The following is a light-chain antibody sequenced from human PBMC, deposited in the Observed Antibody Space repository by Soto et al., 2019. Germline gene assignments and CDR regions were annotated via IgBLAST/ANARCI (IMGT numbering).Light chain of an antibody. J-gene: IGKJ1*01. CDR3: QQYNTYPWT. Sequence: DIQMTQSPSTLSASVGDRVTITCRASQSINTWLAWYRQKPGKAPNLLIYKASSLESGVPSRFSGSGSGTEFTLTISGLQPDDFATYYCQQYNTYPWTFGQGTKVEIK. CDR2: KAS. V-gene: IGKV1-5*03. CDR1: QSINTW.